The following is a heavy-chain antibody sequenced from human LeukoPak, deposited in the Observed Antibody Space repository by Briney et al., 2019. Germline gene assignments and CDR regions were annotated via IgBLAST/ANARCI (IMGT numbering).Heavy chain of an antibody. CDR1: GGSISSGGYY. CDR2: IYNSGST. CDR3: ARDSAARSDL. Sequence: SQTLSLTCTVSGGSISSGGYYWSWIRQHPGKGLEWIGYIYNSGSTYYNPSLQSRVTISVDTSKNQFSLNLNAVTAADTAVYYCARDSAARSDLWGRGTLVTVA. J-gene: IGHJ2*01. V-gene: IGHV4-31*03. D-gene: IGHD2-15*01.